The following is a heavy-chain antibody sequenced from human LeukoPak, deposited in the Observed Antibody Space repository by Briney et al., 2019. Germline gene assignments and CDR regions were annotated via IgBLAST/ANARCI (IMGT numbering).Heavy chain of an antibody. J-gene: IGHJ4*02. CDR3: APRHCIRNTCYLGFDY. CDR2: ISGDSRYI. Sequence: GGSLRLSCAASGFTFSSYTINWVRQAPGKGLEWVSAISGDSRYIYYADSVKGRFTISRDNPKNTVYLQMNGLRVEDTAVYYCAPRHCIRNTCYLGFDYWGQGVLVTVSS. CDR1: GFTFSSYT. V-gene: IGHV3-21*04. D-gene: IGHD2-2*01.